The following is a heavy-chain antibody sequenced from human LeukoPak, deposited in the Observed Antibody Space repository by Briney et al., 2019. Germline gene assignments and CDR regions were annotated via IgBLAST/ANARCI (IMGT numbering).Heavy chain of an antibody. Sequence: PGGSLRLSCAASGFTFSSYWMSWVRQAPGKGLEWVANIKQDGSEKYYVDSVKGRFTISRDNAKNSLSLQMNSLRAEDTAVYYCARAYSSGWYASDYFDYWGQGTLVTVSS. CDR2: IKQDGSEK. D-gene: IGHD6-19*01. CDR1: GFTFSSYW. CDR3: ARAYSSGWYASDYFDY. J-gene: IGHJ4*02. V-gene: IGHV3-7*03.